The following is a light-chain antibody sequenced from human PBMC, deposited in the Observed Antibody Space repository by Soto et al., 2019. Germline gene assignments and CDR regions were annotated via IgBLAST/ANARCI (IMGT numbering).Light chain of an antibody. CDR2: GAS. CDR1: QSVSSK. J-gene: IGKJ1*01. V-gene: IGKV3-15*01. CDR3: QQYNNWPRT. Sequence: EKAMTQSRATLSVSPGERATLTCRASQSVSSKLAWYQQKPGQAPRLLIYGASTRATDIPARFSGSGSGTEFTLTISRLQSEDFAVYYCQQYNNWPRTFGQGTKVEIK.